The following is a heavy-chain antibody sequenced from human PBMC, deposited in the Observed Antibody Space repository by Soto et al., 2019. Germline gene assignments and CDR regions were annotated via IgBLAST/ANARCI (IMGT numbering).Heavy chain of an antibody. CDR3: ARHLFDSWTGYPYYYYMDV. Sequence: QVQLRESGPGLVKPSEPLSLTCSVPGGSIRSHNWSWIRQPPGKGLEWIGCMYYSAMTEYNPSLKSRVTISADTSNNQVYLKLSSVTAADTAVYYCARHLFDSWTGYPYYYYMDVWGKGTAVTVSS. V-gene: IGHV4-59*08. J-gene: IGHJ6*03. D-gene: IGHD3-3*01. CDR2: MYYSAMT. CDR1: GGSIRSHN.